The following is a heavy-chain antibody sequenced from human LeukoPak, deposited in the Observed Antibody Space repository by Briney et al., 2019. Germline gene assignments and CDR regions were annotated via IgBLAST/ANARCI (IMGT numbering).Heavy chain of an antibody. V-gene: IGHV4-30-4*01. CDR2: IYYSGST. CDR1: GSSMSSGDYY. Sequence: SETLSLTCTVSGSSMSSGDYYWSWIRQPPGKGLEWIGYIYYSGSTYYNPSLKSRVTISVDTSKNQFSLKLSSVTAADTAVYYCARGPQYCSGGSCYLYYFDYWGQGTLVTVSS. J-gene: IGHJ4*02. D-gene: IGHD2-15*01. CDR3: ARGPQYCSGGSCYLYYFDY.